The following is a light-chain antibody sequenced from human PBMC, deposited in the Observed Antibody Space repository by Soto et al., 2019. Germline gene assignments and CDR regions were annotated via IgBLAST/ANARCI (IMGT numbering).Light chain of an antibody. CDR3: QQRSNWT. J-gene: IGKJ1*01. CDR1: QSVSSY. V-gene: IGKV3-11*01. CDR2: DAS. Sequence: EIVLTQSPATLSLSPGERATLSCRASQSVSSYLAWYQQKPGQAPRLLIYDASNRATGIPARFSGSGSGTAFTLTISSLDAEDFAVYYCQQRSNWTFGQGTKVEIK.